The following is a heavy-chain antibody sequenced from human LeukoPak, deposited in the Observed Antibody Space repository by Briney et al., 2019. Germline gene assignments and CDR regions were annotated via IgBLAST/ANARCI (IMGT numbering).Heavy chain of an antibody. D-gene: IGHD2-2*01. J-gene: IGHJ4*02. CDR2: ISGSGTTT. Sequence: GGSLRLSCAASGFTFSSSTLTWVRQAPGKGLEWVSSISGSGTTTYYADSVKGRFTISRDNSKNTLYLQMNNLGAEDTAVYYCARDSTNFDFWGQGTLVTVSS. CDR1: GFTFSSST. V-gene: IGHV3-23*01. CDR3: ARDSTNFDF.